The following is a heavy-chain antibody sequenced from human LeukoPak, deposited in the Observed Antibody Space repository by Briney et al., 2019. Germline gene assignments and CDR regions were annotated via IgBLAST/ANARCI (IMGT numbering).Heavy chain of an antibody. J-gene: IGHJ4*02. D-gene: IGHD2-15*01. V-gene: IGHV6-1*01. CDR1: GDSVSSNSVT. CDR2: TYYRSKWYS. Sequence: SQTLSLTCAISGDSVSSNSVTWNWIRQSPSRGLEWLGRTYYRSKWYSDYAVSVKSRITINSDTSKNQFSLQLNSVTPEDTAVYHCARENGSYDFWGQGTLVTVSS. CDR3: ARENGSYDF.